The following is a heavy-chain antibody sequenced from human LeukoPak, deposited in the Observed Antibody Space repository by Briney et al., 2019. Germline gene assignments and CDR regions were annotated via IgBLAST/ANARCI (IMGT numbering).Heavy chain of an antibody. D-gene: IGHD4-23*01. Sequence: GASVTVSCRASGGTFSSYAISWVRQAPGQGLEWMGGIIPIFGTANYAQKVQGRVTITPDESTSTAYMEQSRLRSEDTAVYYCARATTVETYYFDYWGQGTLVTVSS. J-gene: IGHJ4*02. CDR3: ARATTVETYYFDY. CDR2: IIPIFGTA. V-gene: IGHV1-69*13. CDR1: GGTFSSYA.